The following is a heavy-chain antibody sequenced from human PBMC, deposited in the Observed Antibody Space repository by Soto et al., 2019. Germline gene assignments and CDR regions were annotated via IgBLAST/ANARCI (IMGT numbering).Heavy chain of an antibody. D-gene: IGHD1-26*01. V-gene: IGHV3-15*07. CDR1: GFIFTNAW. Sequence: GGSLRLSCAASGFIFTNAWMNWVRQTPGRGLEWVGRIKSKTDGTTTDYAAPVKGRFTISRDDSNNTLFLQMNSLKTEDTAIYYCTTEGGSYRKDLDYWGQGTLVTVSS. J-gene: IGHJ4*02. CDR2: IKSKTDGTTT. CDR3: TTEGGSYRKDLDY.